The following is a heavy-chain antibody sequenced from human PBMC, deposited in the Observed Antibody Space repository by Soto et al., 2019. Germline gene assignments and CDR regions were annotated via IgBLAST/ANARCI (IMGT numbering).Heavy chain of an antibody. J-gene: IGHJ4*02. CDR1: GGSLSGYY. Sequence: QVQLQQWGAGLLKPSETLSLTCAVYGGSLSGYYWNWIRHSPGKGLEWIGEIDDSGSTNYNPSLTSRVTISVDTSKNQFSLKLSSVTAADTAAYYCARERKGGSLFRLYYFDYWGQGTLVTVSS. CDR2: IDDSGST. CDR3: ARERKGGSLFRLYYFDY. D-gene: IGHD3-22*01. V-gene: IGHV4-34*01.